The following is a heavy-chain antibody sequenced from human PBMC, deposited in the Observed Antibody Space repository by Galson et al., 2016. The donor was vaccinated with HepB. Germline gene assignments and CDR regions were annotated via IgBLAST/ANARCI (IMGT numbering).Heavy chain of an antibody. CDR2: IYPGDSDT. CDR1: GYRFSSYY. CDR3: ARSFQAYYFDY. J-gene: IGHJ4*02. V-gene: IGHV5-51*01. Sequence: QSGAEVKKPGESLKISCKGSGYRFSSYYIAWVRQMPGKGLEWMGIIYPGDSDTRYSPPFQGQVTISADKSITTAYLQWSSLKASDTAIYYCARSFQAYYFDYWGQGALVTVSS.